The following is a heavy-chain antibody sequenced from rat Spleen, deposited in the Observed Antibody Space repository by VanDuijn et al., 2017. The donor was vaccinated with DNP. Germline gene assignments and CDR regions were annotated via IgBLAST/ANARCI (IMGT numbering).Heavy chain of an antibody. Sequence: EVKLVESGGGLMQPGRSLRLSCAASGFNFNDYWMDWVRQAPGKGLEWIGQINKDGSSVNYTPSLKDKFTISRDNGQNILYLQGSELGSEDTANYYCSRGPNYGGYSDFLDYWGQGVMVTVSS. CDR3: SRGPNYGGYSDFLDY. J-gene: IGHJ2*01. CDR2: INKDGSSV. D-gene: IGHD1-11*01. CDR1: GFNFNDYW. V-gene: IGHV4-2*01.